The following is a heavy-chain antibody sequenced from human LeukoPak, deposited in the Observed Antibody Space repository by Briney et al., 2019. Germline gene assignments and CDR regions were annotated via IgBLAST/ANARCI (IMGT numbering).Heavy chain of an antibody. CDR1: GYSFTSYW. CDR3: ARRYCSSTSCPDAFDI. J-gene: IGHJ3*02. Sequence: GESLKISCKGSGYSFTSYWIGWVRQMPGKGLEWMGIIYPGDSDTRYSPSFQGQVTISAAKSISTAYLQWSSLKASDTAMYYCARRYCSSTSCPDAFDIWGQGTMVTVSS. CDR2: IYPGDSDT. V-gene: IGHV5-51*01. D-gene: IGHD2-2*01.